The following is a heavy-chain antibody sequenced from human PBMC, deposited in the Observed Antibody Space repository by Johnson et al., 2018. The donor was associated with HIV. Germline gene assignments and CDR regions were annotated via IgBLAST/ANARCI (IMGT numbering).Heavy chain of an antibody. CDR1: GFTFSSYT. CDR2: ISYDGSNK. J-gene: IGHJ3*02. CDR3: ARFGYSGYEGDAFDI. Sequence: QMLLVESGGGVVQPGRSLRLSCAASGFTFSSYTMHWVRQAPGKGLEWVAVISYDGSNKYYGDSVKGRFTISRDNSKNTLYLQMNSLRGEDTAVYYCARFGYSGYEGDAFDIWGQGTMVTVSS. D-gene: IGHD5-12*01. V-gene: IGHV3-30-3*01.